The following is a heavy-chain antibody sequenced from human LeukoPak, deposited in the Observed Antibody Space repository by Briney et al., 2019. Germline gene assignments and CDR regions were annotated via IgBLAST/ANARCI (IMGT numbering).Heavy chain of an antibody. J-gene: IGHJ4*02. D-gene: IGHD6-6*01. CDR2: IYYSGST. Sequence: PSETLSLTCTVSGGSISSSSYYWGWIRQPPGKGLEWIGSIYYSGSTYYNPSLKSRVTISVDTSKNQFSLKLSSVTAADTAVYYCARYGIAARPTDSWGQGTLVTVSS. V-gene: IGHV4-39*01. CDR3: ARYGIAARPTDS. CDR1: GGSISSSSYY.